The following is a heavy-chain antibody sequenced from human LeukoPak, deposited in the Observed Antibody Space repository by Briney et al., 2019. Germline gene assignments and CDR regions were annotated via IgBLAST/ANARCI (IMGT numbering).Heavy chain of an antibody. J-gene: IGHJ4*02. V-gene: IGHV3-7*01. Sequence: GGSLRLSCAVSGFTSSTAWLTWVRQAPGKGLEWVADMRQDGSDKYYVDSVKGRFFISGDIAKNSLYLQMNSLRAEDTAVYYCASFNKFANGWGQGTLVTVSS. CDR1: GFTSSTAW. D-gene: IGHD2-8*01. CDR3: ASFNKFANG. CDR2: MRQDGSDK.